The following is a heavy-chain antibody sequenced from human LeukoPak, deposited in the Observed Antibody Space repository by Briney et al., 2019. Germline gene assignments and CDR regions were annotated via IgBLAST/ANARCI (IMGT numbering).Heavy chain of an antibody. CDR1: GYTFTSYD. CDR3: ARCPPRRRNAFDI. Sequence: ASVKVSCKASGYTFTSYDINWVRQATGQGLEWMGWMNPNSGNTGYAQKFQGRVTITRNTSINTAYTELSSLRSEDTAVYYCARCPPRRRNAFDIWGQGTVVTVSS. CDR2: MNPNSGNT. J-gene: IGHJ3*02. V-gene: IGHV1-8*03.